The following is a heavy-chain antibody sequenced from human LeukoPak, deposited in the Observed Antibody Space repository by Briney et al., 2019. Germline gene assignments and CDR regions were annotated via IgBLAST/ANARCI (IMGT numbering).Heavy chain of an antibody. J-gene: IGHJ6*02. CDR3: ARDRGYSSSWTQVNYYNGMDV. Sequence: SETLSLTCTVSGGSISSYYWSWIRQPPGKGLEWIGYIYYSGSTNYNPSLKSRVTISVDTSKNQFSLKLSSVTAADTAVYYCARDRGYSSSWTQVNYYNGMDVWGQGTTVTVSS. D-gene: IGHD6-13*01. CDR2: IYYSGST. V-gene: IGHV4-59*01. CDR1: GGSISSYY.